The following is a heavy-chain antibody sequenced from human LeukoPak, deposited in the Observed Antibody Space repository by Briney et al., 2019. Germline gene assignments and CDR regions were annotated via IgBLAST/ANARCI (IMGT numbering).Heavy chain of an antibody. Sequence: PSETLPLTCTISGGSISSSSYYWGWIRQPPGKGLEWIGSSYYSGSTYYNPSLKSRVTISVDTSKNQFSLKLNSVTAADTAVYYCATLLGYCSSTSCYRGAFDIWGQGTMVTVSS. CDR3: ATLLGYCSSTSCYRGAFDI. J-gene: IGHJ3*02. CDR2: SYYSGST. CDR1: GGSISSSSYY. V-gene: IGHV4-39*01. D-gene: IGHD2-2*02.